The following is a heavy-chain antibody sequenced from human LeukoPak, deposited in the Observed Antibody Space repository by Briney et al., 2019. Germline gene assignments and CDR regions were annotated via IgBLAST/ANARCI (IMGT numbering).Heavy chain of an antibody. CDR1: GGSISSYY. V-gene: IGHV4-59*01. CDR3: ARDSGYANYYYYYGMDV. J-gene: IGHJ6*02. CDR2: IYYSGST. Sequence: PSETLSLTCTVSGGSISSYYWSWIRQPPGKGLEWIGYIYYSGSTNYNPSLKSRVTISVDTSKNQFSLKLSSVTAADTAVYYCARDSGYANYYYYYGMDVWGQGTTVTVSS. D-gene: IGHD5-12*01.